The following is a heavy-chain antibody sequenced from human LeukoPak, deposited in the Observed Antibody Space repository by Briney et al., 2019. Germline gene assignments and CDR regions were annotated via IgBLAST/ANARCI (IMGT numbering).Heavy chain of an antibody. Sequence: ASVKVSCKASGYTFTSYGISWVRQAPGQGLEWMGWISAYNGNTNYAQKLQGRVTMTTDTSTSTAYMELRSLRSGDTAVYYCARDSYYGSGSYLYYYYYMDAWGKGTTVTISS. CDR2: ISAYNGNT. J-gene: IGHJ6*03. D-gene: IGHD3-10*01. CDR1: GYTFTSYG. CDR3: ARDSYYGSGSYLYYYYYMDA. V-gene: IGHV1-18*01.